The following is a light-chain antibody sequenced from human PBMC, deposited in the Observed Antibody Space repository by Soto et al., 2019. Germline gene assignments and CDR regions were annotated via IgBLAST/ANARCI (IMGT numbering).Light chain of an antibody. CDR2: GAS. J-gene: IGKJ1*01. Sequence: ETLMTQSPATLSVSPGERATLSCRASQSVNNNLAWYQQKLGQAPRVLIYGASTRATGIPARFTGSGSGTEFILTIPSLQSEDSAVYYCQEYNTWPWTFDQGTKVDIK. CDR1: QSVNNN. V-gene: IGKV3-15*01. CDR3: QEYNTWPWT.